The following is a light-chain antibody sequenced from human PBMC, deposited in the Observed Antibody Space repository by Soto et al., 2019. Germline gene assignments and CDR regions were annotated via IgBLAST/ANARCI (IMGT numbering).Light chain of an antibody. J-gene: IGKJ2*01. V-gene: IGKV3-20*01. CDR2: GAS. CDR1: QTVRDGY. CDR3: QQYGVSMFT. Sequence: DIVLTQSPGTLSLSPGERATLSCRASQTVRDGYLAWYQQKPGQAPRLFIYGASARATGIPDRFSVSGSGTDFTLTISGLEPEDFEVYYCQQYGVSMFTFGQGAKLEIK.